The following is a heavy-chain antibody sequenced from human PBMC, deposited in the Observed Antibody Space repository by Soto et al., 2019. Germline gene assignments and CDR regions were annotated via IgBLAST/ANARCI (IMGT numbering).Heavy chain of an antibody. CDR1: GFTFGSYW. Sequence: EVQLVESGGGLVQPGGSLRVSCAASGFTFGSYWMNWVRQAPGKGLVWVSRIDSDGSSTTYADSVKGRFTTSRDNAKNKLYLQMSRLRVEDTAVYYCARGRPYGMDVWGQGTTVTVSS. V-gene: IGHV3-74*01. J-gene: IGHJ6*02. CDR3: ARGRPYGMDV. CDR2: IDSDGSST.